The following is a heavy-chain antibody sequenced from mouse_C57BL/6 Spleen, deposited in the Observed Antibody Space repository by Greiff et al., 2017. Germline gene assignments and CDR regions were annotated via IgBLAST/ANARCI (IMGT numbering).Heavy chain of an antibody. CDR1: GFNIKDYY. CDR2: IDPEDGDT. CDR3: TTDYYGSTFDD. V-gene: IGHV14-1*01. D-gene: IGHD1-1*01. J-gene: IGHJ2*01. Sequence: VQLQQSGAELVRPGASVKLSCTASGFNIKDYYMHWVKQRPEQGLEWIGRIDPEDGDTEYAPKFQGKATMTADTSSNTAYLPLSSLTSEDTAVYYCTTDYYGSTFDDWGQGTTLTVSS.